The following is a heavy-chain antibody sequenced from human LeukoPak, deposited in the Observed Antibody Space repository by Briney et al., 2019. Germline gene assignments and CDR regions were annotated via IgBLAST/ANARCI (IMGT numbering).Heavy chain of an antibody. CDR2: ISYDGSNK. J-gene: IGHJ4*02. CDR3: ARDSGSYYFDY. D-gene: IGHD1-26*01. Sequence: PGRSLRLSCAASGFTFSSYGMHWVRQAPGKGLEWVAVISYDGSNKYYADSVKGRFTISRHNSKNTLYLQMNSLRAEDTAVYYCARDSGSYYFDYWGQGTLVTVSS. CDR1: GFTFSSYG. V-gene: IGHV3-30*03.